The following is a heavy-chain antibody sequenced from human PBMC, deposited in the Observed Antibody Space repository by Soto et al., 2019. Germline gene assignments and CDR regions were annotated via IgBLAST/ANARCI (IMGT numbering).Heavy chain of an antibody. J-gene: IGHJ6*02. Sequence: QVQLVESGGGVVQPGRSLRLSCAASGFTFSSYGMHWVRQAPGKGLEWVAVISYDGSNKYYADSVKGRFTISRDNSKNTLYLQMNSLRAEDTAVYYCATSFKIRDAGYYYGMDVWGQGTTVTVSS. V-gene: IGHV3-30*03. CDR3: ATSFKIRDAGYYYGMDV. D-gene: IGHD2-21*02. CDR2: ISYDGSNK. CDR1: GFTFSSYG.